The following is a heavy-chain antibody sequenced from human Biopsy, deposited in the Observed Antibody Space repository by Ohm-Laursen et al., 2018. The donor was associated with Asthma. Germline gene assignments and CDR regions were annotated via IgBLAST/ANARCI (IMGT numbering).Heavy chain of an antibody. V-gene: IGHV3-30*18. CDR1: GFSFSNYG. D-gene: IGHD1-26*01. J-gene: IGHJ4*02. CDR3: AKDVFPGWELRRGPDY. CDR2: ISFDGTNR. Sequence: SLRLSCAAPGFSFSNYGMHWVRQAPGKGLDWVAVISFDGTNRNYTDSVKGRFTISRDNSRNTLHLEMNSLRAEDTAVYYCAKDVFPGWELRRGPDYWGQGTLVTVSS.